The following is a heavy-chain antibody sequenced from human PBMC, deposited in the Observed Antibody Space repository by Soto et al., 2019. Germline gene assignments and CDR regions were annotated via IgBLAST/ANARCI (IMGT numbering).Heavy chain of an antibody. Sequence: QVQLVESGGGVVQPGRSLRLSCAASGFTFSSYGMHWVRQAPGKGMEWVAVIWSDGSNKYYADSVKGRFTISRDNSKNTLYLQMNSLRAEDTAVYYCARYYYDSSGYSPLWGQGTRVTVSS. CDR2: IWSDGSNK. CDR1: GFTFSSYG. D-gene: IGHD3-22*01. CDR3: ARYYYDSSGYSPL. V-gene: IGHV3-33*01. J-gene: IGHJ4*02.